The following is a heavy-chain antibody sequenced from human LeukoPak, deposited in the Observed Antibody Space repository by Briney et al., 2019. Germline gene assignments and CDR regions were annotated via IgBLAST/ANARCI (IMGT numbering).Heavy chain of an antibody. CDR2: ISPSGVTT. CDR3: ARGGDGYNYFDY. D-gene: IGHD5-24*01. CDR1: GYTFTRYY. V-gene: IGHV1-46*01. J-gene: IGHJ4*02. Sequence: GASVMLSCKASGYTFTRYYMHWVRQAPGQGLEWMGIISPSGVTTTYAQRFQGRVTVTRDTSASTVYVEPSSLRSEDTAVYYCARGGDGYNYFDYWGQGTLVTVSS.